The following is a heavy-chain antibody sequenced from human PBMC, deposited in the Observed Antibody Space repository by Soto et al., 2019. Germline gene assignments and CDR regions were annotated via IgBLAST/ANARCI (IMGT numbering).Heavy chain of an antibody. J-gene: IGHJ5*02. V-gene: IGHV4-38-2*02. CDR1: GYSISSGYY. Sequence: PSETLSLPCSVSGYSISSGYYWGWIRQTPGKGLEWIASIYHSGSTYYNPSLKSRVTISVDTSKNQFSLKLTSVTAADTAVYYCARGAATVNPGWFDPWGQGIMVTVSS. CDR3: ARGAATVNPGWFDP. CDR2: IYHSGST. D-gene: IGHD4-17*01.